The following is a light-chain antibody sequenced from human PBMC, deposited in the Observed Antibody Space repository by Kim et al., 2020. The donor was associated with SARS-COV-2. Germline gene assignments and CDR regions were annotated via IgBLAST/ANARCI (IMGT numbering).Light chain of an antibody. CDR3: QQYGSSPLT. CDR2: GAS. V-gene: IGKV3-20*01. CDR1: QSVSSSY. J-gene: IGKJ4*01. Sequence: SPGERPTLSGRASQSVSSSYLAWYQQKPGQAPRLLIYGASSRATGIPDRFSGSGSGTDFTLTISRLEPEDFAVYYCQQYGSSPLTFGGGTKVDIK.